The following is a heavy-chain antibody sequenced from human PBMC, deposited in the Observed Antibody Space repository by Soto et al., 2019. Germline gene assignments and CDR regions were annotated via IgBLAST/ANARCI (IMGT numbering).Heavy chain of an antibody. CDR1: GFTFSSYA. D-gene: IGHD3-3*01. CDR2: ISGSGGGT. CDR3: TKNLWTTGAFDI. Sequence: VQLLESGGGLVQPGGSLRLSCAASGFTFSSYAMTWVRQAPGKGLEWVSDISGSGGGTYYADSVKGRFTISRDNSKNTLYVQMNSLRAEDTAVYYCTKNLWTTGAFDIWGQGTMVTVSS. V-gene: IGHV3-23*01. J-gene: IGHJ3*02.